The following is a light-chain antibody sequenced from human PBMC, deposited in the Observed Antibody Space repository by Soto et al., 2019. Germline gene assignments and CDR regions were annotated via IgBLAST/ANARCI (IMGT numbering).Light chain of an antibody. V-gene: IGKV1-5*03. CDR1: QSISSW. CDR3: QQYNSYQYT. Sequence: DIQMTQSPSSLSAFIGDRVTITCRASQSISSWLAWYQHKPGKAPKLLIYLASTLESGVPSRFSGGGSGTEFTLTISSLQSDDFATYYCQQYNSYQYTFGQGTKLDIK. CDR2: LAS. J-gene: IGKJ2*01.